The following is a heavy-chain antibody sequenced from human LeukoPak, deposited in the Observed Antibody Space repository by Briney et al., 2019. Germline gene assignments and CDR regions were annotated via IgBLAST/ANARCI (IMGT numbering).Heavy chain of an antibody. CDR2: IYYSGST. CDR3: ARVGITMVRGVITVYYYYCYMDV. Sequence: SETLSLTCTVSGYSISSGYYWGWIRQPPGKGLEWIGSIYYSGSTYYKPSLKSRVTISVDTSKDQFSLKLSSVTAADTAVYYCARVGITMVRGVITVYYYYCYMDVWGKGTTVTVSS. CDR1: GYSISSGYY. D-gene: IGHD3-10*01. V-gene: IGHV4-38-2*02. J-gene: IGHJ6*03.